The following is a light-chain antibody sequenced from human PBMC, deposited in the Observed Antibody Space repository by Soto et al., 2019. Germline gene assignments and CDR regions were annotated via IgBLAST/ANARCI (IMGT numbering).Light chain of an antibody. V-gene: IGKV1-39*01. J-gene: IGKJ2*02. CDR1: QSISSY. CDR3: QQGYSTPRT. Sequence: DIQMTQSPSSLSAFVGDRVTITCRASQSISSYLNWYQQKPGKAHKLLIYAASSLQSGVPSRFSGSGSGTDFTLTISSLQPEDFATYYCQQGYSTPRTFGQGTNLEIQ. CDR2: AAS.